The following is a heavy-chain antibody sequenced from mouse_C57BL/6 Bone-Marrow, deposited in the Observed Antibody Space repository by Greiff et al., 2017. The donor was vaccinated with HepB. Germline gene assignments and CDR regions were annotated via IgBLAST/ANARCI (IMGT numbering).Heavy chain of an antibody. CDR3: ARAQTAQASAWFAY. J-gene: IGHJ3*01. V-gene: IGHV3-6*01. Sequence: ESGPGLVKPSQSLSLTCSVTGYSITSGYYWNWIRQFPGNKLEWMGYMSYDGSNNYNPSLKNRISITRDTSKNQFFLKLNSVTTEDTATYYCARAQTAQASAWFAYWGQGTLVTVSA. D-gene: IGHD3-2*02. CDR2: MSYDGSN. CDR1: GYSITSGYY.